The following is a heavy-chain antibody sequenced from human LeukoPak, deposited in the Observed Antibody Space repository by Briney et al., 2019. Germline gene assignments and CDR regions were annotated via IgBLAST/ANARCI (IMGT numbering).Heavy chain of an antibody. Sequence: GGSLRLSCAASGFTLSSYWMHWVRQAPGKGLVWVSRINSDGSSTSYADSVKGRFTISRDNAKNTLYLQMNSLRAKDTAVYYCARVGYSSSWYLVYWGQGTLVTVSS. J-gene: IGHJ4*02. CDR2: INSDGSST. CDR3: ARVGYSSSWYLVY. D-gene: IGHD6-13*01. V-gene: IGHV3-74*01. CDR1: GFTLSSYW.